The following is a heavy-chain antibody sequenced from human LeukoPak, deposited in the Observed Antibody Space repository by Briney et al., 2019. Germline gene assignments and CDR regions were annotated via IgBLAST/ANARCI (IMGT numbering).Heavy chain of an antibody. Sequence: SETLSLTCTVSGGSISSYYWSWIRQPPGKGLEWIGYIYYSGSTNYNPSLKSRVTISVDTSKNQFSLKLSSVTAADTAVYYCARDTGYGDYGVLAFDYWGQGTVVTVSS. J-gene: IGHJ4*02. CDR1: GGSISSYY. V-gene: IGHV4-59*01. CDR2: IYYSGST. D-gene: IGHD4-17*01. CDR3: ARDTGYGDYGVLAFDY.